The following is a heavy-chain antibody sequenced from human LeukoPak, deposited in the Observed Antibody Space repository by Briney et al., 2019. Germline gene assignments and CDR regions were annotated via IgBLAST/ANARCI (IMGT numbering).Heavy chain of an antibody. D-gene: IGHD2-8*01. V-gene: IGHV3-74*03. J-gene: IGHJ4*02. CDR3: TRSGFSNGYDY. Sequence: GGSLRLSCVAAGFSFSGHWMHWVRQAPGKWLVAVSRITPDGTDTAYADSVKGRFTISRDNAKNTLYLEMNSLTAEDTALYYCTRSGFSNGYDYWGQGTLVTVSS. CDR1: GFSFSGHW. CDR2: ITPDGTDT.